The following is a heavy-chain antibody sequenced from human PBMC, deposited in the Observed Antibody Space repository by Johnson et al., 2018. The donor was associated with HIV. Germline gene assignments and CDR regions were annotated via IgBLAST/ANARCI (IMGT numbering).Heavy chain of an antibody. CDR2: ISHDGSNK. Sequence: QVQLLESGGGLVQPGGSLRLSCAASGFTFSSYAMHWARQAPGKGLEWVAVISHDGSNKYYADSVKARFTISRDNSTDTLGMQMNTRRAEDTAVYYCANLQDLPYSSSSKSAFDIWGQGTMVTVSS. D-gene: IGHD6-6*01. V-gene: IGHV3-30*04. J-gene: IGHJ3*02. CDR1: GFTFSSYA. CDR3: ANLQDLPYSSSSKSAFDI.